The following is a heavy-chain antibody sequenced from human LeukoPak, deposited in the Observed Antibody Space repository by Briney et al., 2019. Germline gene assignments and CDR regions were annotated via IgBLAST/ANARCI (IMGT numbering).Heavy chain of an antibody. D-gene: IGHD3-10*01. V-gene: IGHV3-23*01. J-gene: IGHJ4*02. CDR3: ARDRGFEMGLFDY. Sequence: PGGSLRLSCAASGFTFSSYGMSWVRQAPGKGLEWVSAISGSGGSTYYADSVKGRFTISRDNAKNSLYLQMNSLRAEDTAVYYCARDRGFEMGLFDYWGQGTLVTVSS. CDR2: ISGSGGST. CDR1: GFTFSSYG.